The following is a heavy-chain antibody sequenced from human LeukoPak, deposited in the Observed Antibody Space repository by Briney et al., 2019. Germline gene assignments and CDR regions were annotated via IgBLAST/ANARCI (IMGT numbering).Heavy chain of an antibody. CDR1: GFTFSSYA. D-gene: IGHD2-2*01. Sequence: GGSLRLSCAASGFTFSSYAMSWVRPAPGKGLEWVSAISGSGGSTYYADSVKGRFTISRDNSKNTLYLQMNSLRAEDTAVYYCAKYQLPHSYYYYGMDVWGQGTTVTVSS. V-gene: IGHV3-23*01. CDR3: AKYQLPHSYYYYGMDV. J-gene: IGHJ6*02. CDR2: ISGSGGST.